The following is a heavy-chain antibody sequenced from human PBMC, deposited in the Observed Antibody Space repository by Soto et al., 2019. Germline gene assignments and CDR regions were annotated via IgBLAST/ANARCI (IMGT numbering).Heavy chain of an antibody. CDR2: IYYSGPT. CDR3: ARGRWLIDY. D-gene: IGHD5-18*01. CDR1: GGSINSGDYY. Sequence: QVQLQESGPGLVKPSQTLSLTCTVSGGSINSGDYYYSWIRQPPGKGLEWIGYIYYSGPTYYNASLESRTTISVDTSKNQFSLKLTSVTAVDTAVYYCARGRWLIDYWGQGTLVTVSS. V-gene: IGHV4-30-4*01. J-gene: IGHJ4*02.